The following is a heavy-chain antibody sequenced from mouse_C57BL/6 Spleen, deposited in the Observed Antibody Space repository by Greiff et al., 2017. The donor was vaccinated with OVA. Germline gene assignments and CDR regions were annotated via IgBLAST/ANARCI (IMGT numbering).Heavy chain of an antibody. CDR1: GFTFSDYG. CDR2: ISSGSSTI. V-gene: IGHV5-17*01. CDR3: ARRGLYYGSSYSFDY. D-gene: IGHD1-1*01. Sequence: EVNVVESGGGLVKPGGSLKLSCAASGFTFSDYGMHWVRQAPEKELEWVAYISSGSSTIYYADTVKGRFTISRDNAKNTLFLQMTSLRSEDTAMYYCARRGLYYGSSYSFDYWGQGTTLTVSS. J-gene: IGHJ2*01.